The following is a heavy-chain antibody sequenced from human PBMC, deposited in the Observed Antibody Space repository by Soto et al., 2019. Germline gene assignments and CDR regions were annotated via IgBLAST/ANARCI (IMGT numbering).Heavy chain of an antibody. CDR1: GGSISGYY. J-gene: IGHJ4*02. D-gene: IGHD3-22*01. CDR2: IYYSGSS. V-gene: IGHV4-59*01. Sequence: PSETLSLPCPVSGGSISGYYWSWIRQPPGKGLEWIGYIYYSGSSNYNPSLKSRVTIPLDTSKNQFSLRLRSVTAADTAVYYCARARYDSSGYYYFDYWGQGTLVTVSS. CDR3: ARARYDSSGYYYFDY.